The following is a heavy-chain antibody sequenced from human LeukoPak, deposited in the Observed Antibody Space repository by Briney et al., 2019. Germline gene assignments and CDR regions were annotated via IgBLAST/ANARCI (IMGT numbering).Heavy chain of an antibody. CDR2: ISSSGSTI. D-gene: IGHD2-15*01. V-gene: IGHV3-48*03. J-gene: IGHJ4*02. CDR1: GFTFSSYE. CDR3: ARDYGVVEIDY. Sequence: PGGSLRLSCAASGFTFSSYEMNWVRQAPGKGLEWVSYISSSGSTIYYADSVKGRFTISRDNAKNSLYLQMNSLRAEDTAVYYCARDYGVVEIDYWGQGTLVTVSS.